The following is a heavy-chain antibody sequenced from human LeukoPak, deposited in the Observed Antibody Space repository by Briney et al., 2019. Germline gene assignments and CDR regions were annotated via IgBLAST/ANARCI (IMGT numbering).Heavy chain of an antibody. Sequence: SETLSLTCTVSGGSISSSSYYWGWIRQPPGKGLEWIGSIYYSGSTYYNPSLKSRVTISVDTSKNQFSLRLSSVTAADTAVYYCAKPIPSYGDYSDYWGQGTLVTVSS. CDR2: IYYSGST. V-gene: IGHV4-39*01. J-gene: IGHJ4*02. CDR1: GGSISSSSYY. CDR3: AKPIPSYGDYSDY. D-gene: IGHD4-17*01.